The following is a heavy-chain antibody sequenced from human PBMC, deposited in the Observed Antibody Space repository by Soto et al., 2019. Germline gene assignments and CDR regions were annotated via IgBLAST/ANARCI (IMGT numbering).Heavy chain of an antibody. CDR1: GGSFSGYY. Sequence: QVQLQQWGAGLLKPSETLSLTCAVYGGSFSGYYWSWIRQHPGKGLEWIGEINHSGSTNYNPSLKSRVTISVDTSTNQFSLKLRSVTAADTAVYYCARAAPRYCSGGSCYSGRYYWGQGTLVTVSS. V-gene: IGHV4-34*01. D-gene: IGHD2-15*01. CDR2: INHSGST. J-gene: IGHJ4*02. CDR3: ARAAPRYCSGGSCYSGRYY.